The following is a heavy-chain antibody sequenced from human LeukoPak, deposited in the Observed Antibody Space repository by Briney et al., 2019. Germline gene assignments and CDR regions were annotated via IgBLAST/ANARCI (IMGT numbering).Heavy chain of an antibody. V-gene: IGHV3-30-3*01. CDR2: ISYDGSNK. D-gene: IGHD2-2*01. CDR1: GFTFSSYA. J-gene: IGHJ2*01. CDR3: ARGPRGPDIVVVPADVWEQQPWYFDL. Sequence: GGSLRLSCAASGFTFSSYAMHWVRQAPGKGLEWVAVISYDGSNKYYADSVKGRFTISRDNSKNTLYLQMNSLRAEDTAVYYCARGPRGPDIVVVPADVWEQQPWYFDLWGRGTLVTVSS.